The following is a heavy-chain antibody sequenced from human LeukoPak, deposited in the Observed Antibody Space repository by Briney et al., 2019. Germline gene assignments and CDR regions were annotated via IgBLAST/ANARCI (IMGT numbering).Heavy chain of an antibody. CDR3: ARQSDYDIDNSHYMDV. J-gene: IGHJ6*03. D-gene: IGHD3-22*01. CDR2: VYDNGDT. CDR1: GGSISGYL. V-gene: IGHV4-59*01. Sequence: PSETLSLTCTVSGGSISGYLWTWIRQSPGKGLEWIGYVYDNGDTHYHSSFTGRVSISVAVSKNQFSLKLNSVIAADTAEYYCARQSDYDIDNSHYMDVWGKGTTVTVSS.